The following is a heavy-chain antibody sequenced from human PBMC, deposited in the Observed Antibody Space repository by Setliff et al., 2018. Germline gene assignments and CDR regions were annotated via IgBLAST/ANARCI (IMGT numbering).Heavy chain of an antibody. D-gene: IGHD2-15*01. CDR2: INQSGST. CDR1: GGSLSNYN. V-gene: IGHV4-34*01. J-gene: IGHJ5*02. CDR3: ARGIGGYCNISCSNESWP. Sequence: SETMSLTCAVYGGSLSNYNWTWIRQPPGKGLEWIGEINQSGSTNYNPFLKSRVTISVDTSKTQFSLKLSSVTAADTAVYYCARGIGGYCNISCSNESWPWGQGTLVTAPQ.